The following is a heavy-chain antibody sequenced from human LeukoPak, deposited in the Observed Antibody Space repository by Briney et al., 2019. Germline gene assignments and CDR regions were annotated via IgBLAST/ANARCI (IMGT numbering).Heavy chain of an antibody. V-gene: IGHV4-59*01. D-gene: IGHD5-12*01. J-gene: IGHJ4*02. CDR3: ARGRWLRFFDY. Sequence: SETLSLTCTVSGGSISSYYWSWLRQPPGKGLEWMGYIYYSGSTNYNPSLKSRVTISVDTSKNQFSLKLSSVTAADTAVYYCARGRWLRFFDYWGQGTLVTVSS. CDR1: GGSISSYY. CDR2: IYYSGST.